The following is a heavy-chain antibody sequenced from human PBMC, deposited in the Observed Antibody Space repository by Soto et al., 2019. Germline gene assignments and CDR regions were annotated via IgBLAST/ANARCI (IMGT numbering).Heavy chain of an antibody. V-gene: IGHV3-21*01. CDR3: ARDGILTVIDY. Sequence: GGSLRLSCAASGFTFSSYSMNWVRQAPGKGLEWASSISSSSSYIYYADSVKGRFTISRDNAKNSLYLQMNSLRAEDTAVYYCARDGILTVIDYWGQGTLVTVSS. CDR2: ISSSSSYI. J-gene: IGHJ4*02. D-gene: IGHD2-15*01. CDR1: GFTFSSYS.